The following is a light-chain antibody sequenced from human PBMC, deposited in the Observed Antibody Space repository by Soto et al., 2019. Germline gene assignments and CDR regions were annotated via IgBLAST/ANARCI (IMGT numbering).Light chain of an antibody. V-gene: IGKV3-20*01. CDR3: QQYGSSPALT. J-gene: IGKJ4*01. CDR1: QSVSSSY. CDR2: GAS. Sequence: EIVLTQSPGTLSLSPGERATLSCRASQSVSSSYLAWYQQKTGQAPRLLIYGASSRATGIPDRFSGSGSGTDFTLTISRLEPEDFAVYYCQQYGSSPALTFGGGTKVDIK.